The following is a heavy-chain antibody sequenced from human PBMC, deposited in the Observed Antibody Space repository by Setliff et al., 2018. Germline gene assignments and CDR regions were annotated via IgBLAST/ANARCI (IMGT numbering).Heavy chain of an antibody. CDR1: GGSISSPY. V-gene: IGHV4-59*11. CDR2: IYYSGST. Sequence: PSETLSLTCTVSGGSISSPYWSWIRQPPGKGLEWNGSIYYSGSTNYNPSLKRRVTISVDTSKNQFSLKLSSVTAADTAVYSCARVGYAYNCWSGYSMKKAFDIWGQGTMVTVSS. D-gene: IGHD3-3*01. CDR3: ARVGYAYNCWSGYSMKKAFDI. J-gene: IGHJ3*02.